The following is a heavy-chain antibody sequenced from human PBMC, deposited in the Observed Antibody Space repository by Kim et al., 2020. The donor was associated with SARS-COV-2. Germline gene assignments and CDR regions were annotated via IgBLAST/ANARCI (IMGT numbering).Heavy chain of an antibody. V-gene: IGHV4-61*01. CDR2: IYYSGST. J-gene: IGHJ3*02. CDR1: GGSFSSGSYY. Sequence: SETLSLTCTVSGGSFSSGSYYWSWIRQPPGKGLEWIGNIYYSGSTNYNPSLKSRVTISVDTSKNQFSLKLSSVTAADTAVYYCASTYSSGWYKTNAFDIWGQGTMVTVSS. D-gene: IGHD6-19*01. CDR3: ASTYSSGWYKTNAFDI.